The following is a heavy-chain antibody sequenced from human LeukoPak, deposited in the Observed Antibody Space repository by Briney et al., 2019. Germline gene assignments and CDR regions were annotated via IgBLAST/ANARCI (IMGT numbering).Heavy chain of an antibody. CDR1: GVSISSSTYY. CDR3: ARRDGSSWPKINFDY. V-gene: IGHV4-39*01. Sequence: PSETLSLTCTVSGVSISSSTYYWGWIRQPPGKGLEWIGSIYYSGSTYYNPSLKSRVTISVDTSKNQFSLKLSSVTAADTAVYYCARRDGSSWPKINFDYWGQGILVTVSS. J-gene: IGHJ4*02. CDR2: IYYSGST. D-gene: IGHD6-13*01.